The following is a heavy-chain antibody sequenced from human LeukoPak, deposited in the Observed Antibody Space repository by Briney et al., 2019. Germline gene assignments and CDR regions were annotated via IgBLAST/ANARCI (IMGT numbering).Heavy chain of an antibody. CDR1: GFTFSSYG. CDR3: AKIDAAGSGYSIDAFDI. Sequence: QPGRSLRLSCAASGFTFSSYGMHWVRQAPGKGLEWVAVIWYDGSNKYYADSVKGRFTISRDNSKNTLYLQMNSLRAEDTAVYYCAKIDAAGSGYSIDAFDIWGQGTMVTVSS. V-gene: IGHV3-33*06. D-gene: IGHD3-3*01. J-gene: IGHJ3*02. CDR2: IWYDGSNK.